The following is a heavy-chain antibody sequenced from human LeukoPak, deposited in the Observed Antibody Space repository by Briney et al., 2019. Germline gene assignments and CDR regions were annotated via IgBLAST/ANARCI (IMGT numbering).Heavy chain of an antibody. CDR3: ARDPRRSSQTGYFDY. J-gene: IGHJ4*02. Sequence: GGSLRLSCAASGFTFSSYAMHWVRQAPGKGLEWVAVMSFDGSNKYYADSVKDRFTISRDNSENTLYLQMNSLRAEDTALYYCARDPRRSSQTGYFDYWGQGTLVTVSS. D-gene: IGHD6-13*01. CDR2: MSFDGSNK. V-gene: IGHV3-30*04. CDR1: GFTFSSYA.